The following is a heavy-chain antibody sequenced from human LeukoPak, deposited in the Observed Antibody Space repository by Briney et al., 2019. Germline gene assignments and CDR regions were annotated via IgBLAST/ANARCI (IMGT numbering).Heavy chain of an antibody. D-gene: IGHD1-26*01. CDR1: GFTYSSYG. CDR3: AKPTRGSGSFLIDF. CDR2: IWNDGSDK. J-gene: IGHJ4*02. Sequence: GGSLRLSCAASGFTYSSYGMHWARQAPGKGLEWVAVIWNDGSDKYYADSVKGRFTISRDNSKNTLYLQMNSLRAEDTAVYYCAKPTRGSGSFLIDFWGQGTLVTVSS. V-gene: IGHV3-33*06.